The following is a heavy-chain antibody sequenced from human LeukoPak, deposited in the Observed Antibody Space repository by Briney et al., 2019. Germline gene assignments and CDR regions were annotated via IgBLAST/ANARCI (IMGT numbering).Heavy chain of an antibody. CDR1: GFTFSSYA. J-gene: IGHJ4*02. CDR3: AKGFLASCSGTRCYPFDH. V-gene: IGHV3-30*04. CDR2: ISYDGSNK. D-gene: IGHD2-15*01. Sequence: PGGSLRLSCAASGFTFSSYAMHWVRQAPGKGLEWVAVISYDGSNKYYADSVKGRFTISRDNSENTVYMQMDSLRVEDTAVYYCAKGFLASCSGTRCYPFDHWGQGTPVTVSS.